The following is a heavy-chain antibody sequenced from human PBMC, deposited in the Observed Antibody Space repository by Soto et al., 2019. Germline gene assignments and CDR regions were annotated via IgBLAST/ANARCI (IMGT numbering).Heavy chain of an antibody. CDR2: IYYSGST. V-gene: IGHV4-31*03. D-gene: IGHD6-19*01. J-gene: IGHJ1*01. Sequence: SETLSLTCTVSGGSISSGGYYWSWIRQHPGKGLEWIGYIYYSGSTYYNPSLKSRVTISVDTSKNQFSLKLSSVTAADTAVYYCARVDSSGYVPHWGQGTLVTVSS. CDR3: ARVDSSGYVPH. CDR1: GGSISSGGYY.